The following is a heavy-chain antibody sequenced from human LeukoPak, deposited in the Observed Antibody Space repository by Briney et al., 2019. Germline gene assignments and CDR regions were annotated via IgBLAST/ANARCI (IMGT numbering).Heavy chain of an antibody. CDR1: GGSISSYY. J-gene: IGHJ4*02. D-gene: IGHD5-18*01. Sequence: MASETLSHTCTVSGGSISSYYWSWIRQPPGKGLEWIGYIYYSGSTNYNPSVKSRVTISVDTSKNQFSLKLSSVTAADTAVYYCARQRYGYYLDYWGQGTLVTVSS. CDR3: ARQRYGYYLDY. V-gene: IGHV4-59*01. CDR2: IYYSGST.